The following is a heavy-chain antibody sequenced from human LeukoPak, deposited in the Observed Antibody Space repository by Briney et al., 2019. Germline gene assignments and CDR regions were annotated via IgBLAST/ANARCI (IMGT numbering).Heavy chain of an antibody. J-gene: IGHJ4*02. CDR2: TYYRSNWYK. Sequence: SQTLSLTCAISGDSVSSNSAAWNWMRQSPSRGLEWLGRTYYRSNWYKDYAVSVKSRITINPDTSKDQFSLQLNSLTPEDTAMYYCARDPYSISWYYFDYWGQGTLVTVSS. V-gene: IGHV6-1*01. CDR3: ARDPYSISWYYFDY. CDR1: GDSVSSNSAA. D-gene: IGHD6-13*01.